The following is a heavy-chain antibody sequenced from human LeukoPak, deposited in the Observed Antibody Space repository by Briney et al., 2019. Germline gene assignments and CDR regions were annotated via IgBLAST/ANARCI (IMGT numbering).Heavy chain of an antibody. CDR3: ARQTAMGRSGDY. Sequence: PGESLKVSCKASGYGFTSYWIGWVRQMPGKGLEWMGIIDPSDSETRYPPSFQGQVTISVDKSLTTAYLQWNSLKASDTAMYYCARQTAMGRSGDYWGQGTLVTVSS. D-gene: IGHD5-18*01. J-gene: IGHJ4*02. V-gene: IGHV5-51*01. CDR1: GYGFTSYW. CDR2: IDPSDSET.